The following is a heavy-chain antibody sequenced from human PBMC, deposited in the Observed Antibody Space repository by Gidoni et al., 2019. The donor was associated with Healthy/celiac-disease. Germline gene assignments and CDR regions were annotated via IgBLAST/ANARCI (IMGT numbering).Heavy chain of an antibody. Sequence: VQVVESGGGLVQPGWSLCLSCAASGFTFSSDSMNWVRQAPGKGLEWVSYISSSSSTIYYADSVKGRFTISRDNAKNSLYLQMNSLRDEDTAVYYCCSGWYGGYWGQGTLVTVSS. V-gene: IGHV3-48*02. J-gene: IGHJ4*02. CDR2: ISSSSSTI. CDR1: GFTFSSDS. CDR3: CSGWYGGY. D-gene: IGHD6-19*01.